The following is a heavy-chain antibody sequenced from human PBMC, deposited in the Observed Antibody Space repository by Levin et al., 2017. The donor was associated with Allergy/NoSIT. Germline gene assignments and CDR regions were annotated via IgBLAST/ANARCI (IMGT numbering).Heavy chain of an antibody. CDR3: ARDISDHCSGGSCYFWFDY. Sequence: SVKVSCKASGGTFSSYAISWVRQAPGQGLEWMGGIIPIFGTANYAQKFQGRVTITADESTSTAYMELSSLRSEDTAVYYCARDISDHCSGGSCYFWFDYWGQGTLVTVSS. J-gene: IGHJ4*02. D-gene: IGHD2-15*01. CDR1: GGTFSSYA. CDR2: IIPIFGTA. V-gene: IGHV1-69*13.